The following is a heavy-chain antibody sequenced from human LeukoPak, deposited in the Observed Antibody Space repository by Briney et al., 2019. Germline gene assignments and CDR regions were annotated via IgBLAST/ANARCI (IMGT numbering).Heavy chain of an antibody. CDR3: ARARGYCSSTSCRLPDY. CDR1: GYTFTGYY. Sequence: ASVKVSCKASGYTFTGYYMHWVRQAPGQGLEWMGWINPNSGGTNYAQKFQGRVTMTRDTSISTAYMELSRLRSDDTAVYYCARARGYCSSTSCRLPDYWAREPWSPSPQ. V-gene: IGHV1-2*02. D-gene: IGHD2-2*01. CDR2: INPNSGGT. J-gene: IGHJ4*02.